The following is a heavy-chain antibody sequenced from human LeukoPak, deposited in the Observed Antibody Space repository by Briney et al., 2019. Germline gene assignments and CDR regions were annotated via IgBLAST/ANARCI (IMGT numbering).Heavy chain of an antibody. CDR2: IYSGGST. CDR1: GFTVSSNY. V-gene: IGHV3-53*04. Sequence: PGGSLRLSCAASGFTVSSNYMSWVRQAPGKGLEWVSVIYSGGSTYYADSVKGRFTISRHNSKNTLYLQMNSLRAEDTAVYYCARELRFLEWLPSGKYYYYGMDVWGQGTTVTVSS. J-gene: IGHJ6*02. D-gene: IGHD3-3*01. CDR3: ARELRFLEWLPSGKYYYYGMDV.